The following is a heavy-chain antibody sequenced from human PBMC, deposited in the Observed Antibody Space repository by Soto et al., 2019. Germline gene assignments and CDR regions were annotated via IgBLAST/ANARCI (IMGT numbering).Heavy chain of an antibody. J-gene: IGHJ6*02. V-gene: IGHV3-30-3*01. Sequence: QVQLVESGGGVVQPGRSLRLSCAASGFTFSGSAMHWVRQAPGKGLEWVAVISYDGSNKYYADSVKGRFTISRDNSKNTLYLQMNSLRAEDTAVYYCARGDEDIVATTYYYYDMDVWGQGTTVTVSS. D-gene: IGHD5-12*01. CDR1: GFTFSGSA. CDR3: ARGDEDIVATTYYYYDMDV. CDR2: ISYDGSNK.